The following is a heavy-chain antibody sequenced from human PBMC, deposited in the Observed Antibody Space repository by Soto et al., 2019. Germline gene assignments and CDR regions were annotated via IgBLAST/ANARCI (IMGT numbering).Heavy chain of an antibody. CDR2: IYYSGST. CDR1: GGSISSGGHY. Sequence: QVQLQESGPGLVKPSQTLSLTCTVSGGSISSGGHYWSWIRQHPGKGLEWIGYIYYSGSTYYNPSLKSRVTISIDTSKKHFSLKRSSVTAADTAFYYCARQGYRYGQGLDYWGQGTLVTVSS. V-gene: IGHV4-31*03. J-gene: IGHJ4*02. D-gene: IGHD5-18*01. CDR3: ARQGYRYGQGLDY.